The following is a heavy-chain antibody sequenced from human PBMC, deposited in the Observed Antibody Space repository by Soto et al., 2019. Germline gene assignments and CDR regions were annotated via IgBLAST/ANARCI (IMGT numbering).Heavy chain of an antibody. Sequence: EVQLLESGGGLVQPGGSLRLSCAASGFTFNSYAMSWVRQAPGKGLEWVSTISDSGGNTYYVDSVKGRFTISRDNSKNTLYLQMNSLRAEDTAVYYCAKWTVGDHWGQGTLVTVSS. V-gene: IGHV3-23*01. CDR1: GFTFNSYA. CDR3: AKWTVGDH. D-gene: IGHD1-26*01. J-gene: IGHJ4*02. CDR2: ISDSGGNT.